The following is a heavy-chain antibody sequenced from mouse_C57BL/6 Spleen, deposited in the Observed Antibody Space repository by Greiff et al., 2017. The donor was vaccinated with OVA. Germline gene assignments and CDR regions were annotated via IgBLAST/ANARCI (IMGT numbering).Heavy chain of an antibody. CDR1: GYTFTSYG. CDR2: IYIGNVYT. CDR3: ARTGYSNYFAWFAY. V-gene: IGHV1-58*01. D-gene: IGHD2-5*01. Sequence: EVQLQQSGAELVRPGSSVKMSCKTSGYTFTSYGINWVKQRPGQGLEWIGYIYIGNVYTEYNEKFKGKATLTSDTSSSTAYMQLSSLTSEDSAIYFCARTGYSNYFAWFAYWGQGTLVTVSA. J-gene: IGHJ3*01.